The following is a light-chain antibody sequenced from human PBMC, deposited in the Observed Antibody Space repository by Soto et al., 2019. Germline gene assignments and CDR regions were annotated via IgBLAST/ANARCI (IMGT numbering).Light chain of an antibody. CDR3: QQYNNWPPIT. V-gene: IGKV3-15*01. CDR1: QSVSSN. Sequence: EVVMTQSPATLSVSPGERATLSCRASQSVSSNLAWYQQKPGQAPSLLVYGASTRASGVPARFSGSGSGTEFTLTISSLQSEDFAVYYCQQYNNWPPITFGQGTRLEIK. J-gene: IGKJ5*01. CDR2: GAS.